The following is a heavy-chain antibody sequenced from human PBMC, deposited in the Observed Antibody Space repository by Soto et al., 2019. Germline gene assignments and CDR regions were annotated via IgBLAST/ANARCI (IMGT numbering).Heavy chain of an antibody. CDR2: ISSSSSYI. V-gene: IGHV3-21*01. CDR1: GFTFSSYS. Sequence: EVQLVESGGGLGKPGGSLRLSCAASGFTFSSYSMNWVRQAPGKGLEWVSSISSSSSYIYYADSVKGRFTISRDNAKNSLYLQMNSLRAEDTAVYYCARDSSWFGEFYYYYYMDVWGKGTTVTVSS. D-gene: IGHD3-10*01. J-gene: IGHJ6*03. CDR3: ARDSSWFGEFYYYYYMDV.